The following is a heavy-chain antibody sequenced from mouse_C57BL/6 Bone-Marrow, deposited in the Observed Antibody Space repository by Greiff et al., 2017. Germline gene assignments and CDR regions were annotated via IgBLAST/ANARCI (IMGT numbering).Heavy chain of an antibody. Sequence: QVQLQQPGAELVKPGASVKMSCKASGYTFTSYWITWVKQRPGQGLEWIGDIYPGSGSTNYNEKFKSKATLTVDPSSITAYMQLSSLTAEDSAVYYCSTVPDYWGQGTTLTVSS. D-gene: IGHD1-1*01. J-gene: IGHJ2*01. V-gene: IGHV1-55*01. CDR2: IYPGSGST. CDR1: GYTFTSYW. CDR3: STVPDY.